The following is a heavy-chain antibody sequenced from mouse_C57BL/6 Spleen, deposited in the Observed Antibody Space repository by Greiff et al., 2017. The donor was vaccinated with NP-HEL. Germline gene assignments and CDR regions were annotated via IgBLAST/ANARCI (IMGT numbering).Heavy chain of an antibody. J-gene: IGHJ2*01. CDR2: IHHNSGST. CDR3: ARWTIYYFDY. V-gene: IGHV1-64*01. Sequence: VQLQQPGAELVKPGASVKLSCKASGYTFTSYWMHWVKQRPGQGLEWIGMIHHNSGSTNYNEKFKSKATLTADKSSSTAYMQISSLTSEDSAVYYCARWTIYYFDYWGQGTTLTVSS. CDR1: GYTFTSYW.